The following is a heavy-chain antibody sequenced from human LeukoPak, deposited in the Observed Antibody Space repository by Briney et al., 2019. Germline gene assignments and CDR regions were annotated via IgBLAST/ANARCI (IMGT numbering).Heavy chain of an antibody. CDR3: ARRRGITMVRGVIWFDP. V-gene: IGHV4-39*07. CDR1: GGSISSSSYY. Sequence: SETLSLTCTVSGGSISSSSYYWGWIRQPPGKGLESIGTIYYSGSTNYNPSLKSRVTISVDTSKNQFSLKLSSVTAADTAVYYCARRRGITMVRGVIWFDPWGQGTLVTVSS. J-gene: IGHJ5*02. D-gene: IGHD3-10*01. CDR2: IYYSGST.